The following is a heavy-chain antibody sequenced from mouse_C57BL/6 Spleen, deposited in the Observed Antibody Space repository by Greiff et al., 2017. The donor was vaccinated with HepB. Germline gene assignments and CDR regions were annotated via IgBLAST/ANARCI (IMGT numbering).Heavy chain of an antibody. V-gene: IGHV1-22*01. D-gene: IGHD1-1*01. CDR2: INPNNGGT. CDR1: GYTFTDYN. Sequence: EVKLQESGPELVKPGASVKMSCKASGYTFTDYNMHWVKQSHGKSLEWIGYINPNNGGTSYNQKFKGKATLTVNKSSSTAYMELRSLTSEDSAVYYCARAPITTEAMDYWGQGTSVTVSS. CDR3: ARAPITTEAMDY. J-gene: IGHJ4*01.